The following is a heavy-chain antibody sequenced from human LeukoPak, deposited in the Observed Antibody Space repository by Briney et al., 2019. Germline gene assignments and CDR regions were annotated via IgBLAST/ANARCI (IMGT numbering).Heavy chain of an antibody. CDR3: AKVSGGGSPVGYFQH. Sequence: GGSLRLSCVASGFTFSSYAMSWVRQAPGKGLEWVSAISGSCGSTYYADSVKGRFTISRDNSKNTLYLQMNSLRAEDTAVYYCAKVSGGGSPVGYFQHWGQGTLVTVSS. V-gene: IGHV3-23*01. CDR1: GFTFSSYA. J-gene: IGHJ1*01. CDR2: ISGSCGST. D-gene: IGHD2-15*01.